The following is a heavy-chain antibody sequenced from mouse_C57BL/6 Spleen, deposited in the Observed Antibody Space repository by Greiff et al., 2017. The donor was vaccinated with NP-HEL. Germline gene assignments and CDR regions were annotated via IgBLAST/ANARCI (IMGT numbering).Heavy chain of an antibody. CDR1: GYTFTSYW. Sequence: VQLQQSGAELVKPGASVKMSCKASGYTFTSYWITWVKQRPGQGLEWIGDIYPGSGSTNYNEKFKSKATLTVDTSSSTAYMQLSSLTSEDSAVYYCARSHITTVVATNFDYWGQGTTLTVSS. CDR3: ARSHITTVVATNFDY. CDR2: IYPGSGST. J-gene: IGHJ2*01. V-gene: IGHV1-55*01. D-gene: IGHD1-1*01.